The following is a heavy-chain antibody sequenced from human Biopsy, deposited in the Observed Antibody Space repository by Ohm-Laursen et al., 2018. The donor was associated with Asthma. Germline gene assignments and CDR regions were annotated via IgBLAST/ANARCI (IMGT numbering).Heavy chain of an antibody. V-gene: IGHV3-53*01. CDR3: ARGDSSGWSHYYFDY. CDR2: IYSGGTS. CDR1: GFTVSRDH. J-gene: IGHJ4*02. D-gene: IGHD6-19*01. Sequence: SLRLSCAASGFTVSRDHMFWVRQAPGKRLEWVSVIYSGGTSHTADSVRGRSTISRDFSKNTLHLQMHSLRVEDTAVYYCARGDSSGWSHYYFDYWGQGTLVTVSS.